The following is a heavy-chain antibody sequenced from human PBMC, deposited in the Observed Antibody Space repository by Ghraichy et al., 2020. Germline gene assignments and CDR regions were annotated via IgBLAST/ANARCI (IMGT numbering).Heavy chain of an antibody. CDR3: GSLDSAAHFAN. Sequence: LSLTCAASGFTFSNYWMSWVRQAPGKGLEWVANIKQDGSEKFYVDSVKGRFTISRDNAKSSLYLQMNSLRAEDTAVYYCGSLDSAAHFANWGQGTLVTVSS. J-gene: IGHJ4*02. CDR1: GFTFSNYW. CDR2: IKQDGSEK. V-gene: IGHV3-7*01. D-gene: IGHD2-2*01.